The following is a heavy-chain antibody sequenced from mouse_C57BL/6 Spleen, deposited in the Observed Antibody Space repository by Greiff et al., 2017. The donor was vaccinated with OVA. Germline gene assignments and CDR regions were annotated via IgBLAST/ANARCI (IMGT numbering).Heavy chain of an antibody. D-gene: IGHD1-1*01. Sequence: QVQLQQSGAELARPGASVKLSCKASGYTFTSYGISWVKQRTGQGLEWIGEIYPRSGNTYYNEKFKGKATLTADKSSSTAYMELRSLTSEDSAVYFCARGGITTVVAPFDYWGQGTTLTVSS. V-gene: IGHV1-81*01. CDR3: ARGGITTVVAPFDY. J-gene: IGHJ2*01. CDR2: IYPRSGNT. CDR1: GYTFTSYG.